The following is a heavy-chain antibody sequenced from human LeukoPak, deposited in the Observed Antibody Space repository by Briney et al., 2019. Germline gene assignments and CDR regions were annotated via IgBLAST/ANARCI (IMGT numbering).Heavy chain of an antibody. CDR1: GGSISSYY. CDR3: ARAGGIAVAGTEKYYYYYGMDV. CDR2: IYYSGST. Sequence: SETLSLTCTVSGGSISSYYWSWIRQPPGKGLEWIGYIYYSGSTNYNPSLESRVTISVDTSKNQFSLKLSSVTAADTAVYYCARAGGIAVAGTEKYYYYYGMDVWGQGTRVTVSS. J-gene: IGHJ6*02. D-gene: IGHD6-19*01. V-gene: IGHV4-59*01.